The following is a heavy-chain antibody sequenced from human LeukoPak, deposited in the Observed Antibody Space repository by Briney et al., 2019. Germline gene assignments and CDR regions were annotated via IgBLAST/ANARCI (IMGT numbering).Heavy chain of an antibody. J-gene: IGHJ4*02. V-gene: IGHV4-34*01. Sequence: PSETLSLTCAVYGGSFSGYYWSWIRQPPGKGLEWIGEINHSGSTNYNPSLKSRVTISVDTSKNQFSLKLSSVTAADTAVYYCARGVDYDILTGSPRFDYWGQGTLVTASS. D-gene: IGHD3-9*01. CDR3: ARGVDYDILTGSPRFDY. CDR2: INHSGST. CDR1: GGSFSGYY.